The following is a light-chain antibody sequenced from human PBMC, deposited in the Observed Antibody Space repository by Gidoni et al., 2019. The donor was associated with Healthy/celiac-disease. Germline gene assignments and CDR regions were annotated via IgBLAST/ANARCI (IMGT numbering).Light chain of an antibody. CDR2: KDS. V-gene: IGLV3-25*03. CDR3: QSADSSGTYEV. CDR1: ALPKQY. Sequence: SYALTPPPSVSVSPGQTARITCSGDALPKQYAYWYQQKPGQSPVLVIYKDSERPSGIPERFSGSSSGTTVTLTISGVQAEDEADYYWQSADSSGTYEVFGGGTKLTVL. J-gene: IGLJ3*02.